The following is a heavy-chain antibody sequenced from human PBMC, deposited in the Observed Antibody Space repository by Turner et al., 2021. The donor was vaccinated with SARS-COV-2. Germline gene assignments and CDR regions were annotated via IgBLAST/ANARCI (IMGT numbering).Heavy chain of an antibody. Sequence: QVQLVESGGGVVQPGRSLRLSCAASGFTCSSYVMRWVRQAPGKGLEGVAVRSYDGSKKYYADSVKGRFTISRDNSKNTLYLQMNSLRAEDTAVYYCAKAHGSGSYYNPFDYWGQGTLVTVSS. CDR2: RSYDGSKK. J-gene: IGHJ4*02. CDR3: AKAHGSGSYYNPFDY. D-gene: IGHD3-10*01. CDR1: GFTCSSYV. V-gene: IGHV3-30*18.